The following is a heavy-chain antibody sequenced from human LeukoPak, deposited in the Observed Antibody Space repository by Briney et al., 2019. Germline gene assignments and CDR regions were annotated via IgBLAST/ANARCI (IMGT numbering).Heavy chain of an antibody. V-gene: IGHV3-7*03. CDR1: GFTFSSYW. CDR2: IKQDGREK. Sequence: GGSLRLSCAASGFTFSSYWMSWVRQAPGKGREWGANIKQDGREKYYADSVKSRFTISRDNAQNSLYLQMNSLRAEDTALYYCARLGYCTNGVCFYREYYYYYMDVWGKGTTVTVPS. J-gene: IGHJ6*03. CDR3: ARLGYCTNGVCFYREYYYYYMDV. D-gene: IGHD2-8*01.